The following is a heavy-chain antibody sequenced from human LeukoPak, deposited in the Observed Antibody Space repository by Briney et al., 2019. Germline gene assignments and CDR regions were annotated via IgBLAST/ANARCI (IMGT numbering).Heavy chain of an antibody. J-gene: IGHJ5*02. CDR1: GFTFDDYA. D-gene: IGHD6-13*01. Sequence: GGSLRLSCAASGFTFDDYAMHWVRQVPGKGLEWVSGINWSSGGIGYADSVKGRFTISRDNAKNSLYLQMNSLRPEDTALYYCVKDTGSSWEGNWFDPWGQGTLVTVSS. CDR2: INWSSGGI. V-gene: IGHV3-9*01. CDR3: VKDTGSSWEGNWFDP.